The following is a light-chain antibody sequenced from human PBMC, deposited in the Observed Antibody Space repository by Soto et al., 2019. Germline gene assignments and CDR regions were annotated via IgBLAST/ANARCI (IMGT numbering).Light chain of an antibody. J-gene: IGLJ3*02. CDR2: LNSDGSH. V-gene: IGLV4-69*01. CDR1: SVYSSYA. Sequence: QLVLTQSPSASASLGASVRLTCTLSSVYSSYAIAWHQQQPEKGPRYLMKLNSDGSHNKGDGIPDRFSGSSSGPERYLIISSLQSEDEADYYCQTWVTGMVFGGGTKLTVL. CDR3: QTWVTGMV.